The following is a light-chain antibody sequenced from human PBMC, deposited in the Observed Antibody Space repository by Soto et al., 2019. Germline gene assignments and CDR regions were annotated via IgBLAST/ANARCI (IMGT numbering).Light chain of an antibody. V-gene: IGKV3-20*01. CDR1: QSISSNH. CDR3: QQYVSWM. CDR2: GTS. Sequence: EIVLTQSPGTLSVSPGERATLSCRASQSISSNHLAWYQQKPGQAPRLLIYGTSSRATGIPDRFSGSGSGTDFTLTISRLEPEDSAIYYCQQYVSWMFGIGNKVEIK. J-gene: IGKJ1*01.